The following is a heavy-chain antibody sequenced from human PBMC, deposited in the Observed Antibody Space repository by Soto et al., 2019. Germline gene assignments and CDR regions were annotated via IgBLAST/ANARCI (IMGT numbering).Heavy chain of an antibody. CDR3: AKDGYSSSWYYYGMDV. Sequence: EVQLLESGGGLVQPGGSLRLSCAASGFTFNTYDMSWVRQAPGTGLEWVSSIATTGETTFYADSVKGRFTISRDNSKNTLYLQMNSLRAEDTAIYYCAKDGYSSSWYYYGMDVWGQGTTVTVSS. J-gene: IGHJ6*02. CDR2: IATTGETT. D-gene: IGHD6-13*01. V-gene: IGHV3-23*01. CDR1: GFTFNTYD.